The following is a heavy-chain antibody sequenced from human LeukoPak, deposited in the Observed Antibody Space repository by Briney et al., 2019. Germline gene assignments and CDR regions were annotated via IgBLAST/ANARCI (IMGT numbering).Heavy chain of an antibody. Sequence: ASVKVSCKASGYTFTGYYMHWVRQAPGQGLEWMGWINPNSGGTNYAQKFQGRVTMTRDTSISTAYMELSRLRSDDTAVYYCASSGGAYYDILTGPNYYYYMDVWGKGTTVTVSS. CDR3: ASSGGAYYDILTGPNYYYYMDV. CDR2: INPNSGGT. J-gene: IGHJ6*03. V-gene: IGHV1-2*02. CDR1: GYTFTGYY. D-gene: IGHD3-9*01.